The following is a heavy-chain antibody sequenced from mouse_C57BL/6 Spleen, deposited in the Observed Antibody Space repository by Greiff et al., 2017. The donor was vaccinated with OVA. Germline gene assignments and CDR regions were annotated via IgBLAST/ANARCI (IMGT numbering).Heavy chain of an antibody. CDR3: ARNYGSSYRYFDV. J-gene: IGHJ1*03. CDR2: IGPGSGST. CDR1: GYTFTDYY. Sequence: VQLQQSGAELVKPGASVKISCKASGYTFTDYYINWVKQRPGQGLEWIGKIGPGSGSTYYNEKFKGKATLTADKSSSTAYMQLGSLTSEDSAVYFGARNYGSSYRYFDVWGTGTTVTVSS. V-gene: IGHV1-77*01. D-gene: IGHD1-1*01.